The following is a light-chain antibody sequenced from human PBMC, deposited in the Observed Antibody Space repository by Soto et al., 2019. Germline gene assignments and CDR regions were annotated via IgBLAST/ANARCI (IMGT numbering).Light chain of an antibody. CDR2: EVT. Sequence: QSALPQPPSASGSPGQAVTISCTGTSSDIGAYNYVSWYQQHPGKVPKLIIYEVTKRPSGVPDRFSASKSGNTASLTVSGLQAEDEADYYCSSHGGANTFYVFGISTKVTV. CDR1: SSDIGAYNY. CDR3: SSHGGANTFYV. J-gene: IGLJ1*01. V-gene: IGLV2-8*01.